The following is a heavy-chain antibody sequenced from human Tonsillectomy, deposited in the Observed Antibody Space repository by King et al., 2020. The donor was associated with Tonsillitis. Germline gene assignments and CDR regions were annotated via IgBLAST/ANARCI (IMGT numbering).Heavy chain of an antibody. Sequence: VQLVESGGGVVQPGRSLRLSCAASGFTFNSYLMHWVRQAPGKGLEWVAVISFDGSYTYYVDSVKGRFTISRDNSKNSLYLQMNSLRPEDTAVYYCARDVEGMGFDVWGQGTTVTVSS. D-gene: IGHD2-8*01. CDR3: ARDVEGMGFDV. V-gene: IGHV3-30-3*01. J-gene: IGHJ6*02. CDR1: GFTFNSYL. CDR2: ISFDGSYT.